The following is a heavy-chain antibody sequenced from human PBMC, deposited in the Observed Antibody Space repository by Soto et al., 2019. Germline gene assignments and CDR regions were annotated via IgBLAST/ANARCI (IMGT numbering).Heavy chain of an antibody. V-gene: IGHV4-34*01. J-gene: IGHJ6*03. CDR1: GGSFSGYY. CDR2: INHSGST. D-gene: IGHD2-15*01. CDR3: ARGSPKLSLRCSGGSCYSGFRYYYYYYMDV. Sequence: SETLSLTCAVYGGSFSGYYWSWIRQPPGKGLEWIGEINHSGSTNYNPSLKSRVTISVDTSKNQFSLKLSSVTAADTAVYYCARGSPKLSLRCSGGSCYSGFRYYYYYYMDVWGKGTTVTVSS.